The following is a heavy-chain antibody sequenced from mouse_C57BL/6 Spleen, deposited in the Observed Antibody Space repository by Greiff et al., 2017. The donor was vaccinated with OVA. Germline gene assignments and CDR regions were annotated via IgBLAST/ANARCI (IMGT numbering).Heavy chain of an antibody. J-gene: IGHJ2*01. V-gene: IGHV1-80*01. CDR1: GYAFSSYW. CDR2: IYPGDGDT. D-gene: IGHD2-1*01. CDR3: ARSESYYGNYFDY. Sequence: QVQLKQSGAELVKPGASVKISCKASGYAFSSYWMNWVKQRPGKGLEWIGQIYPGDGDTNYNGKFKGKATLTADKSSSTAYMQLSSLTSEDSAVYFCARSESYYGNYFDYWGQGTTLTVSS.